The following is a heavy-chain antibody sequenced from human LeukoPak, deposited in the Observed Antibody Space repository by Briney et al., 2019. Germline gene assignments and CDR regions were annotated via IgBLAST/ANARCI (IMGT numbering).Heavy chain of an antibody. CDR2: IYYSGST. CDR3: ASRGYSYTYDY. V-gene: IGHV4-59*01. Sequence: SETLSLTCTVSGGSISSYYWSWIRQPPGKGPEWIGYIYYSGSTNYNPSLKSRVTISVDTSKNQFSLKLSSVTAADTAVYYCASRGYSYTYDYWGQGTLVTVSS. CDR1: GGSISSYY. D-gene: IGHD5-18*01. J-gene: IGHJ4*02.